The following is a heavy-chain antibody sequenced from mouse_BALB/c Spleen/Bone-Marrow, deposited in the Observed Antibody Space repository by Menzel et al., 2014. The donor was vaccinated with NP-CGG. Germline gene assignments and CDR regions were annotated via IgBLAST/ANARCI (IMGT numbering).Heavy chain of an antibody. CDR2: IYPGGGYT. V-gene: IGHV1-63*02. CDR3: ARRGTGVDY. Sequence: QMQLKESGAELVRPGTSVKISCKASGYTFTNYWLGWVKQRPGHGLEWIGDIYPGGGYTNYNEKFKGKATLTADTSSSTAYMQLSSLTSEDSAVYFCARRGTGVDYWGQGTTLTVSS. J-gene: IGHJ2*01. D-gene: IGHD4-1*01. CDR1: GYTFTNYW.